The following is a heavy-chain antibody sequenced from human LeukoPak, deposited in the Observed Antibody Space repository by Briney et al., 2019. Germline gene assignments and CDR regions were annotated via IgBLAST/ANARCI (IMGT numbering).Heavy chain of an antibody. J-gene: IGHJ4*02. V-gene: IGHV4-34*01. CDR1: GGSFSGYY. Sequence: SETLSLTCAVYGGSFSGYYWSWIRQPPGKGLEWIGEINHSGSTNYNTSLKSRVTISVDTSKNQFSLKLSSVTAADTAVYYCASPERGGGSDYWGQGTLVTVSS. D-gene: IGHD2-15*01. CDR2: INHSGST. CDR3: ASPERGGGSDY.